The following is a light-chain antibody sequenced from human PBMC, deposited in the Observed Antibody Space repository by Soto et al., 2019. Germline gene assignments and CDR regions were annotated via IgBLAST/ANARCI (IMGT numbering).Light chain of an antibody. CDR1: SSNVGGYDY. CDR3: SSYTSSGTYV. CDR2: EVR. J-gene: IGLJ1*01. V-gene: IGLV2-14*01. Sequence: QSALTQPASVSGSAGQSITISCTGTSSNVGGYDYVSWYQQHPGTAPKVMIYEVRYRPSGVSNRFSGSKSGNTASLTISGLQAEDEAEYYCSSYTSSGTYVFGTGTKVTVL.